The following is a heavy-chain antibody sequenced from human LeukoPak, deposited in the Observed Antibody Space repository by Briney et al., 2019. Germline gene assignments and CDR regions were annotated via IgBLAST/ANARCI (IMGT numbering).Heavy chain of an antibody. D-gene: IGHD3-22*01. V-gene: IGHV3-48*03. Sequence: GGFLRLSCAASGFIFSRYELNWVRQAPGKGLEGVSYISSSGSTIYYADSVKDRFTISRDNAKNSLYLQMNSLRADETAVYYCARCLYYYDSSGYSPEYFQHWGQGTLVSVLS. CDR1: GFIFSRYE. CDR3: ARCLYYYDSSGYSPEYFQH. J-gene: IGHJ1*01. CDR2: ISSSGSTI.